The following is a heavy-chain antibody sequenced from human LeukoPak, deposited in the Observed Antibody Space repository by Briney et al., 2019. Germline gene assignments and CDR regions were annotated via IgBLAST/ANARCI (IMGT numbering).Heavy chain of an antibody. D-gene: IGHD6-19*01. CDR1: GFTFNQYG. V-gene: IGHV3-20*04. J-gene: IGHJ4*02. CDR3: ARGARWYSSGWSCFDY. Sequence: PGGSLRLSCAASGFTFNQYGMSWVRQAPGKGLEWVSGINWNGGSTGYADSVKGRFTISRDNAKNSLYLQMNSLRAEDTALYYCARGARWYSSGWSCFDYWGQGTLVTVSS. CDR2: INWNGGST.